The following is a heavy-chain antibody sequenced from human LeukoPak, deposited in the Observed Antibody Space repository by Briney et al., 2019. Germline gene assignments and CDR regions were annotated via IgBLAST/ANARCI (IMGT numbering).Heavy chain of an antibody. CDR1: GGSISSGSYY. CDR2: IYTSGST. D-gene: IGHD3-3*01. CDR3: AREITIFGVVNNYFDY. V-gene: IGHV4-61*02. Sequence: PSQTLSLTXTVSGGSISSGSYYWSWIRQPAGKGLEWIGRIYTSGSTNYNPSLKSRVTISVDTSKNQFSLKLSSVTAAGTAVYYCAREITIFGVVNNYFDYWGQGTLVTVSS. J-gene: IGHJ4*02.